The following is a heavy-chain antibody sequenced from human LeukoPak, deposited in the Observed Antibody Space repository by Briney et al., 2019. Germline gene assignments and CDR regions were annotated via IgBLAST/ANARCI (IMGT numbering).Heavy chain of an antibody. CDR1: GGSISSYY. D-gene: IGHD2-21*02. CDR3: ARHMSVTYDAFDL. V-gene: IGHV4-59*08. Sequence: SETLSLTCSVSGGSISSYYWSWVRQPPGKGLEWIGYISYSGSTNYNPSLKSRVTISVDTSKTHFSLELTSVTAADTAVYYCARHMSVTYDAFDLWGRGTMVTVSS. J-gene: IGHJ3*01. CDR2: ISYSGST.